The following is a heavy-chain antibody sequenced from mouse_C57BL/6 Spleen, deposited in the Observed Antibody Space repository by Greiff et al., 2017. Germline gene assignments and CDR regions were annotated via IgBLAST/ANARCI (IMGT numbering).Heavy chain of an antibody. CDR1: GYTFTSYG. CDR3: ARSGTTVVAPRFAY. D-gene: IGHD1-1*01. CDR2: IYPRSGNT. Sequence: VQLQQSGAELARPGASVKLSCKASGYTFTSYGISWVKQRTGQGLGWIGEIYPRSGNTYYNEKFKGKATLTADKSSSTAYMELRSLTSEDSAGYFCARSGTTVVAPRFAYWGQGTLVTVSA. J-gene: IGHJ3*01. V-gene: IGHV1-81*01.